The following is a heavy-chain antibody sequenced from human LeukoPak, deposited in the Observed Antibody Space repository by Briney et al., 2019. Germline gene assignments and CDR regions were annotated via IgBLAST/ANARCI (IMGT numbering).Heavy chain of an antibody. V-gene: IGHV3-21*01. CDR2: ISSSSSYI. J-gene: IGHJ3*02. Sequence: GGSLRLSCAASGLTVSGNGMTWVRQAPGKGLEWVSSISSSSSYIYYADSVKGRFTISRDNAKNSLYLQMNSLRAEDTAVYYCARVHSQTYYYDSSAHDDAFDIWGQGTMVTVSS. D-gene: IGHD3-22*01. CDR3: ARVHSQTYYYDSSAHDDAFDI. CDR1: GLTVSGNG.